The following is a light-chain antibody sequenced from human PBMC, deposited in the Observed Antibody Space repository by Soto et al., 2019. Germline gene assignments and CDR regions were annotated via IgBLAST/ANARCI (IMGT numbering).Light chain of an antibody. J-gene: IGLJ1*01. CDR3: QSYDSRLSGYV. CDR1: SSNIGAGYD. Sequence: QSVLTQPPSVSGAPGQRVTISCTGSSSNIGAGYDVHWYQQLPRTAPKLLIYGNSNRPSGVPDRFSGSKSGTSASLAITGLQAEDEAEYYCQSYDSRLSGYVFGTGTKVTVL. CDR2: GNS. V-gene: IGLV1-40*01.